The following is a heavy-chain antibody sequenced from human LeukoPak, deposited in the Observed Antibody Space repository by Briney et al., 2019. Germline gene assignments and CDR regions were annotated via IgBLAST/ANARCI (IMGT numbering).Heavy chain of an antibody. V-gene: IGHV4-34*01. CDR2: INHSGST. D-gene: IGHD3-9*01. CDR3: ARGRVYFDWLLPFDY. CDR1: GGSFSGYY. Sequence: SETLSLTCAVYGGSFSGYYWSWIRQPPGKGLEWIGEINHSGSTNYNPSPKSRVTISVDTSKNQFSLKLSSVTAADTAVYYCARGRVYFDWLLPFDYWGQGTLVTVSS. J-gene: IGHJ4*02.